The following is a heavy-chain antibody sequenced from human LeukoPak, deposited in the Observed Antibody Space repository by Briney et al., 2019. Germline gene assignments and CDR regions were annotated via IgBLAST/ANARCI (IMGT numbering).Heavy chain of an antibody. J-gene: IGHJ4*02. CDR2: ISTYNGNA. CDR3: ARGEYLDY. CDR1: GGSFSTYT. V-gene: IGHV1-18*04. Sequence: ASVKVSCKASGGSFSTYTFTWVRQAPGQGLEWMGWISTYNGNANYALKLQGRVTMTTDTSTSTAYMGLRSLRSDDTAVYYCARGEYLDYWGQGTLVTVSS.